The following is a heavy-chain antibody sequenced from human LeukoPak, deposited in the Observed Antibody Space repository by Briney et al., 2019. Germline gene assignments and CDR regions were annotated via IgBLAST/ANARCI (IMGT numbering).Heavy chain of an antibody. CDR2: TIPIFGTA. J-gene: IGHJ5*02. V-gene: IGHV1-69*05. CDR3: ARGDGVRENWFDP. CDR1: GGTFSSYA. D-gene: IGHD1-26*01. Sequence: SVKVSCKASGGTFSSYAISWVRQAPGQGLEWMGGTIPIFGTANYAQKFQGRVTITTDESTSTAYMELSSLRSEDTAVYYCARGDGVRENWFDPWGQGTLVTVSS.